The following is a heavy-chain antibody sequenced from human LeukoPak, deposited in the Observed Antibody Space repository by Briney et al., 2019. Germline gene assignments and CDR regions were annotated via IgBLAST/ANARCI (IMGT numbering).Heavy chain of an antibody. J-gene: IGHJ3*01. CDR1: GFTFSDYG. V-gene: IGHV3-33*01. D-gene: IGHD2-15*01. CDR3: VRYCNGGSCYRAAFDV. CDR2: IWYDGGKK. Sequence: GRSLRLSCAASGFTFSDYGMYWVRQAPGKGLEWVALIWYDGGKKYYTDSVRGRFTISRDNSKNTLYLQMDSLRAEDTAVYYCVRYCNGGSCYRAAFDVWGPGTIVTVSS.